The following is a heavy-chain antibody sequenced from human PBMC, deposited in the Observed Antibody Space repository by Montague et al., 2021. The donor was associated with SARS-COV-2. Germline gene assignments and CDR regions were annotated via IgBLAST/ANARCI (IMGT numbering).Heavy chain of an antibody. CDR1: GFPLTTPGVS. CDR3: ARNRLSVFDF. D-gene: IGHD2/OR15-2a*01. Sequence: PALVKPTQTLTLTCSFSGFPLTTPGVSVGWILQPPGKALEWLALIDWTHDQYYSRSLGTRLTISPGTSKSQVVLTLTNVDTVDTATYYCARNRLSVFDFWGQGTLVAVSS. CDR2: IDWTHDQ. J-gene: IGHJ4*02. V-gene: IGHV2-70*01.